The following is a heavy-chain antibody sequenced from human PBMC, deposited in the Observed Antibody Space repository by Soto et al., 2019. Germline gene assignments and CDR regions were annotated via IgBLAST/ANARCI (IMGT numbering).Heavy chain of an antibody. D-gene: IGHD5-18*01. Sequence: EVQVLESGGGLVQPGGSLRLSCAASGFSFGDYAMSWVRQAPGKGLEWVSGISGTGSCTSYADSARGRFTISRDNVNNTLTLQMHSLRAEDTAVYYCAREGRYTYGYGDYSYGMDVWGQGTTVTVAS. CDR3: AREGRYTYGYGDYSYGMDV. CDR1: GFSFGDYA. CDR2: ISGTGSCT. J-gene: IGHJ6*02. V-gene: IGHV3-23*01.